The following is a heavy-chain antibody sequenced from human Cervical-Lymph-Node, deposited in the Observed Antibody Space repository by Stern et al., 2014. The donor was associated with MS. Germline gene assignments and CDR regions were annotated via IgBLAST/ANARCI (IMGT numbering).Heavy chain of an antibody. CDR2: IYPGDSDT. CDR1: GYSFTSYW. Sequence: EMQLEESGAEVKKPGESLKISCKGSGYSFTSYWIGWVRQMPGKGLEWMGIIYPGDSDTRYSPSCQGQVTISADKSISTAYLQWSSLKASDTAMYYCARYEYDYVWGSYPYFDYWGQGTLVTVSS. J-gene: IGHJ4*02. V-gene: IGHV5-51*03. D-gene: IGHD3-16*02. CDR3: ARYEYDYVWGSYPYFDY.